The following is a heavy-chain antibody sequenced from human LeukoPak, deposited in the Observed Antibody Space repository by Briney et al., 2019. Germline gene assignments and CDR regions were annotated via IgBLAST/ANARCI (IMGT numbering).Heavy chain of an antibody. CDR1: GGSISPYY. V-gene: IGHV3-23*01. Sequence: ASETLSLTCTVSGGSISPYYWSWLRQPPGKGLEWVSAISGSGGSTYYADSVKGRFTISRDNSKNTLYLQMNSLRAEDTAVYYCAKGDYCSSTSCYVNWFDPWGQGTLVTVSS. CDR2: ISGSGGST. J-gene: IGHJ5*02. D-gene: IGHD2-2*01. CDR3: AKGDYCSSTSCYVNWFDP.